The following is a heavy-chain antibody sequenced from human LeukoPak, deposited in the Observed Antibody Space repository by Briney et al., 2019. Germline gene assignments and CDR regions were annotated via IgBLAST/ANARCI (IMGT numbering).Heavy chain of an antibody. Sequence: ASVKVSCKASGYTFTGYYMHWVRQAPGQGLEWMGWINPNSGGTNYAQKFQGRVTMTRDTSISTAYMELSRLRSDDTAVYYCARDYQGIAVAGTPGAFDIWGQGTMVTVSS. D-gene: IGHD6-19*01. V-gene: IGHV1-2*02. J-gene: IGHJ3*02. CDR3: ARDYQGIAVAGTPGAFDI. CDR2: INPNSGGT. CDR1: GYTFTGYY.